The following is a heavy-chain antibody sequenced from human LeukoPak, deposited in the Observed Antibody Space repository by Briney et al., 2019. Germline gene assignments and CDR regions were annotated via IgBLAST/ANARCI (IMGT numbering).Heavy chain of an antibody. D-gene: IGHD3-10*01. CDR2: ISGSGDST. J-gene: IGHJ4*02. CDR1: GFTFSSYA. Sequence: AGGSLRLSCAASGFTFSSYAMSWVRQAPGKGLECVSSISGSGDSTYYADSVKGRFTISRDNSKNTLYLQMNSLRAEDTAVYYCASYYYGSGSYGYFDYWGQGTLVTVSS. V-gene: IGHV3-23*01. CDR3: ASYYYGSGSYGYFDY.